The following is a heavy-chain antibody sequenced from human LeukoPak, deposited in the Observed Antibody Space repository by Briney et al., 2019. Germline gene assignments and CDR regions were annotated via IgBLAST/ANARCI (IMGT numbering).Heavy chain of an antibody. D-gene: IGHD4-17*01. Sequence: PSETLSLTCTVSGGSISSSSYYWGWIRQPPGKGLEWIGSIYYSGSTYYNPSLKSRVTISVDTSKNQFSLKLSSVTAADTAVYYCAISSTTVTPGYFDYWGQGTLVTVSS. CDR1: GGSISSSSYY. J-gene: IGHJ4*02. CDR3: AISSTTVTPGYFDY. CDR2: IYYSGST. V-gene: IGHV4-39*01.